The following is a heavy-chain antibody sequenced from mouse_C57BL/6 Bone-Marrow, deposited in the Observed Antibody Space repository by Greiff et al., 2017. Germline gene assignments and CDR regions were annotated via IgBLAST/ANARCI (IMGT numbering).Heavy chain of an antibody. J-gene: IGHJ2*01. CDR1: GYTFTDYY. V-gene: IGHV1-19*01. Sequence: VQLQQSGPVLVKPGASVTMSCKASGYTFTDYYMNWVKQSHGKSLEWIGVINPYNGGTSYNQKFKGKATLTVDKSSSTAYMELNSLTSEDSAVYYCARSPPIYYYDKDYWGQGTTLTVSS. D-gene: IGHD1-1*01. CDR2: INPYNGGT. CDR3: ARSPPIYYYDKDY.